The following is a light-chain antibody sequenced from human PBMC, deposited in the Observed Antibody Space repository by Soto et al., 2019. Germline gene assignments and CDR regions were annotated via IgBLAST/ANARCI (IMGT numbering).Light chain of an antibody. J-gene: IGKJ2*01. CDR2: DAS. V-gene: IGKV3-15*01. CDR3: LQYSTWPPLYT. CDR1: QSVSSY. Sequence: EIVMTQSPATLSVSLGERVTLSCRASQSVSSYLAWYQQKPVQAPRILISDASTRATDIPDRFSGSGSGTDFTLTISSLQSTDLAVYYCLQYSTWPPLYTCGQGTKLEIK.